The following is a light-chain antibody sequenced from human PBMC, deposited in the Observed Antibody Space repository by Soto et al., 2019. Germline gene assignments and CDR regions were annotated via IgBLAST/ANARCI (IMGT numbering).Light chain of an antibody. CDR1: RSVGNN. CDR2: AAS. V-gene: IGKV3-11*01. CDR3: QQQADWPLT. J-gene: IGKJ4*01. Sequence: EIVLTQSPATLSLSPGERATLSCRASRSVGNNLAWYQKKPGQAPGLLIYAASTWATGIPARFSGSGSGTDFTHTISRLEPQDFAVYYCQQQADWPLTFGGGTKVEIK.